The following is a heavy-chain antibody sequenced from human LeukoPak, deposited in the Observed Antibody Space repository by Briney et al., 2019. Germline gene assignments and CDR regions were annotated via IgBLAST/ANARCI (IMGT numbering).Heavy chain of an antibody. D-gene: IGHD4-23*01. J-gene: IGHJ4*02. V-gene: IGHV4-39*01. Sequence: SETLSLTCTVSGGSISSSSYYWVWVRPPPGKGPVGIGTIYYSGTTYYNPSLKSRVTVSVDTSKNQFSLRLSSVTAADTAVYFCARYVVSRGYSFDYWGQGTLVTVSS. CDR2: IYYSGTT. CDR3: ARYVVSRGYSFDY. CDR1: GGSISSSSYY.